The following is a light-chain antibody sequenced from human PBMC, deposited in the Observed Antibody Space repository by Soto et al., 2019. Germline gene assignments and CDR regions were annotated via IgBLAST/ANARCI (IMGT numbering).Light chain of an antibody. V-gene: IGLV2-8*01. J-gene: IGLJ1*01. CDR3: SSYAGNNNFV. Sequence: QSVLTQPPSASGSPGQSVTVSCTGSSSDIGYYNFVSWYQQHPGKAPKLIIYEVKKRHSGVPDRFSASKSGNTASLTVSGLQAEDEADYYCSSYAGNNNFVFGSGTKVTVL. CDR1: SSDIGYYNF. CDR2: EVK.